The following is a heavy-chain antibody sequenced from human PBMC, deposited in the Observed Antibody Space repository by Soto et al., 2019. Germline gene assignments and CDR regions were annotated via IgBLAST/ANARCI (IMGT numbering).Heavy chain of an antibody. CDR2: IYSGGST. Sequence: GGSLRLSCAASGFTVSSNYMSWVRQAPGKGLEWVSVIYSGGSTYYADSGKGGFTISRDNSKNTLYLQMNSLRAEDTAVYYCASDILTGYSVGYYFDYWGQGTLVTVSS. CDR3: ASDILTGYSVGYYFDY. V-gene: IGHV3-66*01. D-gene: IGHD3-9*01. CDR1: GFTVSSNY. J-gene: IGHJ4*02.